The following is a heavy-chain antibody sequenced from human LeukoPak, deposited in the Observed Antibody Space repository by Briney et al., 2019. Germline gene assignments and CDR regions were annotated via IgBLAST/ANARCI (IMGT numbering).Heavy chain of an antibody. CDR3: AGYSSGWYPSYFDL. Sequence: SETLSLTCAVSGASISSHYWSWIRQPPGKGLEYIGYIYNSGSTNYNPSLKCRVTISLDTSKNQFSLKLSSVTAADTAMYYCAGYSSGWYPSYFDLWGRGTLVTVSS. CDR2: IYNSGST. J-gene: IGHJ2*01. V-gene: IGHV4-59*08. D-gene: IGHD6-19*01. CDR1: GASISSHY.